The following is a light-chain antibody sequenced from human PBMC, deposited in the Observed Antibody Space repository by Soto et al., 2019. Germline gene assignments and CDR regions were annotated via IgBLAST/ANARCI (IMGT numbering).Light chain of an antibody. J-gene: IGLJ1*01. CDR3: QTWGTGIQV. CDR1: SGHSSYA. CDR2: LNSDGSH. V-gene: IGLV4-69*01. Sequence: QPVLTQSPSASASLGASVKLTCTLSSGHSSYAIAWHQQQPEKGPRYLMKLNSDGSHSKGDGIPDRFSGSSSGAERYLTISSLQSEDEADYYCQTWGTGIQVFGTGTQLTVL.